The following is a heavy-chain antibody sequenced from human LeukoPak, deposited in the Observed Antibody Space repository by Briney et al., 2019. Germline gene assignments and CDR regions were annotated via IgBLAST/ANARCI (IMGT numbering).Heavy chain of an antibody. CDR1: GFTFSSYW. J-gene: IGHJ3*01. V-gene: IGHV3-23*01. CDR2: ISPSGGGT. CDR3: AKDLIL. Sequence: GGSLRLSCAASGFTFSSYWMSWVRQAPGKGLEWISGISPSGGGTYYADFVKGRFTISRDDSKNTLYLQMFSLRPEDTAVYFCAKDLILWGQGTVVTVSS.